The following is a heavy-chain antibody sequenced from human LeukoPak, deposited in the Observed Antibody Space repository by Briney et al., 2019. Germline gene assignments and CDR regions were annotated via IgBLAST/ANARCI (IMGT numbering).Heavy chain of an antibody. V-gene: IGHV1-2*02. CDR2: INPNSGGT. CDR1: GYTFTGYY. J-gene: IGHJ4*02. Sequence: GASVNVSCKASGYTFTGYYMHWVRQAPGQGLEWMGWINPNSGGTNYAQKFQGRVTMTRDTSISTAYMELSRLRSDDTAVYYCARVALYGDYAGSGDYWGQGTLVTVSS. D-gene: IGHD4-17*01. CDR3: ARVALYGDYAGSGDY.